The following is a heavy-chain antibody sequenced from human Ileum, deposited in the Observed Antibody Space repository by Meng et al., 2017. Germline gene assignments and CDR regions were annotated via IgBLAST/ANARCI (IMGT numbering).Heavy chain of an antibody. CDR3: ASGSGSLDY. D-gene: IGHD3-3*01. CDR1: GGSVSSNIAA. CDR2: TYYRSKWYS. Sequence: LRQSGPGLGKPSHTLSLTCAVSGGSVSSNIAAWNWIRQSPLRGLEWLGRTYYRSKWYSEYAVSVKSRISITPDTSKNQFSLQMNSVTPEDTAVYYCASGSGSLDYWGPGTLVTVSS. V-gene: IGHV6-1*01. J-gene: IGHJ4*02.